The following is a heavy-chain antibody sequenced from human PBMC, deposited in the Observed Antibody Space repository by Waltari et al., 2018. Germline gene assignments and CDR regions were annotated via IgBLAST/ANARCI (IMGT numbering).Heavy chain of an antibody. J-gene: IGHJ2*01. Sequence: QVQLVQSGSELKEPGASVKISCQASGYTFTNYPINWVRQAPGQGLEWMGWINTDTGNPTYAQGFIGRFVFSLDTSVSTAYLQISSLKAEDTAVYYCARKIGDTSSAWYFDLWGRGSLVTVSS. CDR3: ARKIGDTSSAWYFDL. CDR1: GYTFTNYP. V-gene: IGHV7-4-1*02. CDR2: INTDTGNP. D-gene: IGHD6-6*01.